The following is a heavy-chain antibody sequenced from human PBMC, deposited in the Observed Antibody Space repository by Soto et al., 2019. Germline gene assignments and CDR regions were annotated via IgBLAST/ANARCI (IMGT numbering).Heavy chain of an antibody. CDR1: GFTFSSYS. J-gene: IGHJ4*02. CDR3: AIRASYYDSSGYFDY. Sequence: GGSLRLSCAASGFTFSSYSMNWVRQAPGKGLVWVSRINSDGSSTSYADSVKGRFTISRDNAKNTLYLQMNSLRAEDTAVYYCAIRASYYDSSGYFDYWGQGTLVTVS. D-gene: IGHD3-22*01. V-gene: IGHV3-74*01. CDR2: INSDGSST.